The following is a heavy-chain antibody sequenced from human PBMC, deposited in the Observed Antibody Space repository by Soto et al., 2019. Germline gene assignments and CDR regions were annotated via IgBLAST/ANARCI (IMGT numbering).Heavy chain of an antibody. J-gene: IGHJ4*02. CDR1: GFTFSSYG. CDR3: AKDRRAGGNYGLYSDF. D-gene: IGHD1-7*01. Sequence: EVQLLESGGGLVQPGGSLRLSCAASGFTFSSYGMTWVRQATGKGLEWVSFSSATGAGTYYADFVKGRFTISRDNSKNTLYLQMTSLRADDTAVYYCAKDRRAGGNYGLYSDFWGQGALVIVSS. V-gene: IGHV3-23*01. CDR2: SSATGAGT.